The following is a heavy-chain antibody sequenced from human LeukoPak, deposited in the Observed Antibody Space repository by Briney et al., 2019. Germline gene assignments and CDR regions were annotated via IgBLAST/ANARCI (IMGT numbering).Heavy chain of an antibody. D-gene: IGHD3-10*01. CDR2: INPNRGGT. CDR3: ARDHYYGSGSYASTNYCYCGMDV. J-gene: IGHJ6*02. CDR1: GYTFTGYY. Sequence: GASVKVSCKASGYTFTGYYMHWVRQAPGQGLEWMGWINPNRGGTTNAQKFKGRVTMTRGTSISTAYMELSRLRADDTAVYYCARDHYYGSGSYASTNYCYCGMDVWGQGTTVTVSS. V-gene: IGHV1-2*02.